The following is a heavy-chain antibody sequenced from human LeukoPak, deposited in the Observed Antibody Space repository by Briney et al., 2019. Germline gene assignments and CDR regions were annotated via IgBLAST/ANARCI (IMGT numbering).Heavy chain of an antibody. V-gene: IGHV3-30*18. CDR1: GFTFSSYG. D-gene: IGHD3-10*01. Sequence: PGGSLRLSCAASGFTFSSYGMHWVRQALGKGLEWVAVISYDGSNKYYADSVKGRFTISRDNSKNTLYLQMNSLRAEDTAVYYCAKDRRMVRGAHDYWGQGTLVTVSS. CDR2: ISYDGSNK. CDR3: AKDRRMVRGAHDY. J-gene: IGHJ4*02.